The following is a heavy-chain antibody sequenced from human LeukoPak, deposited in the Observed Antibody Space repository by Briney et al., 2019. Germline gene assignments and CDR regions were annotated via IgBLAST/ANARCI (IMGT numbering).Heavy chain of an antibody. CDR3: ARDGGSYLQPTDY. V-gene: IGHV3-23*01. J-gene: IGHJ4*02. CDR1: GFTFTTYA. D-gene: IGHD1-26*01. Sequence: GGSLRLSCAASGFTFTTYAMSWVRQTPGKGLERVSSITGSGDSTYYADSVKGRFTISRDNSKNTLYLQMNSLRAEDTAVYHCARDGGSYLQPTDYWGQGTLVTVSS. CDR2: ITGSGDST.